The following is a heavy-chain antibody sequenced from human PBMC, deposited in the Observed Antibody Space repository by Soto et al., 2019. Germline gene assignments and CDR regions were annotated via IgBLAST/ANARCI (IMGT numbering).Heavy chain of an antibody. CDR3: ARHYSSGSRNWFDP. V-gene: IGHV4-39*01. J-gene: IGHJ5*02. Sequence: SETLSLTCSVSGGSINSSSYFWGWVRQPPGKGPEWIGSIYYSGSTYYNPSLRSRVTMSVDTSKNQFSLKLSSVTAADTAVFYCARHYSSGSRNWFDPWGQGTLVTVSS. CDR2: IYYSGST. CDR1: GGSINSSSYF. D-gene: IGHD6-19*01.